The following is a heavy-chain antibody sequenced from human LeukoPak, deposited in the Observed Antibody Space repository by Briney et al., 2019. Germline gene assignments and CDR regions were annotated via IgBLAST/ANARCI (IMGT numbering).Heavy chain of an antibody. Sequence: SQTLSLTCAISGDSVSSNSATWNWIRQSPSRGLEWLGRTYYRSQWFSDYAESVRNRININPDTSKNQFSLQLNSAIPEDTAVYYCARHSSKSGQFDPWGQGTLVTVSS. CDR1: GDSVSSNSAT. V-gene: IGHV6-1*01. D-gene: IGHD6-13*01. CDR3: ARHSSKSGQFDP. CDR2: TYYRSQWFS. J-gene: IGHJ5*02.